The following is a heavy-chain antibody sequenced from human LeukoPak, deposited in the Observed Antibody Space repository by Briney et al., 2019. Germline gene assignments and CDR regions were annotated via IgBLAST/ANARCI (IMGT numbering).Heavy chain of an antibody. Sequence: SETLSLTCTVSGGSIGSYYWSWIRQPAGKGLEWIGRIYTSGSTNYNPSLKSRVTMSVATSKNQFSLKLRSVTAADTAVYYCARGYNWVSPTRHFFYMDVWGKGTTVTVPS. CDR1: GGSIGSYY. D-gene: IGHD1-20*01. CDR3: ARGYNWVSPTRHFFYMDV. J-gene: IGHJ6*03. CDR2: IYTSGST. V-gene: IGHV4-4*07.